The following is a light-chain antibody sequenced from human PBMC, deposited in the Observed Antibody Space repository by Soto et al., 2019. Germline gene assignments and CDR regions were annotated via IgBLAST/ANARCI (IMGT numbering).Light chain of an antibody. CDR1: QTISSW. J-gene: IGKJ1*01. CDR2: KAS. Sequence: DIQMTQSPSTLSGSVGDRVTITCRASQTISSWLAWYQQKPGKAPKLLIYKASTLKSGVPSRFSGSESETDFTLTISSLQPEDFANYSCQQSYSTTWTFGQGTKVDIK. CDR3: QQSYSTTWT. V-gene: IGKV1-5*03.